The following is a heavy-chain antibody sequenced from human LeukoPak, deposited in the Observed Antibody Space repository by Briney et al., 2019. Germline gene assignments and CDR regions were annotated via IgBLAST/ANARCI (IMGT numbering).Heavy chain of an antibody. V-gene: IGHV4-4*07. J-gene: IGHJ3*01. Sequence: SETLSLTCTVSGGSISSYYWSWIRQPAGKGLEWIGRMYASGSTNYNPSLKSRVTMSVDTSKNLFSLKLSSVTAADTAVYHCARALVHYYDILTGYYKHPIDAFDVWGQGTMVTVSS. D-gene: IGHD3-9*01. CDR3: ARALVHYYDILTGYYKHPIDAFDV. CDR1: GGSISSYY. CDR2: MYASGST.